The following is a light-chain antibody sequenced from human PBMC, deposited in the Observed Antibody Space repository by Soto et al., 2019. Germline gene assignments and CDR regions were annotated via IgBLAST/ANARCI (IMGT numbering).Light chain of an antibody. CDR3: GTWDSNLRIVV. Sequence: QSVLTQPPSVSAAPGQKVTTSCSGSTSNIGNNYVSWLQQLSGTAPKLLIYDNHKRPSGIPDRFSASKSGTSATLAITGLQTGDEADYHCGTWDSNLRIVVFGGGTKLTVL. J-gene: IGLJ2*01. CDR1: TSNIGNNY. V-gene: IGLV1-51*01. CDR2: DNH.